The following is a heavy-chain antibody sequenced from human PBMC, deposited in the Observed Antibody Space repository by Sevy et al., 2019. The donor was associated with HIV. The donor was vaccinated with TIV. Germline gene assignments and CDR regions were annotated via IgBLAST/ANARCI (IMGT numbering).Heavy chain of an antibody. Sequence: GGSLRLSCAASGFTFSSYAMSWVRQAPGKGLEWVSTISGTGGSTYYADSVKRRFTISRDNSKNTLYLQMSSLRAEDTAVYYCAKPPRPYYDSSVYHFDSWGQGTLVTVSS. CDR3: AKPPRPYYDSSVYHFDS. J-gene: IGHJ4*02. D-gene: IGHD3-22*01. CDR1: GFTFSSYA. CDR2: ISGTGGST. V-gene: IGHV3-23*01.